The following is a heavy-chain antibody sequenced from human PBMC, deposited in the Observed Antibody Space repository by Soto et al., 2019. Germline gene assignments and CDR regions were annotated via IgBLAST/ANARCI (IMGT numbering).Heavy chain of an antibody. CDR1: GYTFTSYG. J-gene: IGHJ3*02. D-gene: IGHD6-19*01. V-gene: IGHV1-18*01. Sequence: ASVKVSCKASGYTFTSYGISWVRQAPGQGLEWMGWISAYNGNTNYAQKLQGRVTMTTDTSTSTAYMELRSLRSDDTAVYYCARDSSGWYPDKDAFDISGQGAMVTVSS. CDR3: ARDSSGWYPDKDAFDI. CDR2: ISAYNGNT.